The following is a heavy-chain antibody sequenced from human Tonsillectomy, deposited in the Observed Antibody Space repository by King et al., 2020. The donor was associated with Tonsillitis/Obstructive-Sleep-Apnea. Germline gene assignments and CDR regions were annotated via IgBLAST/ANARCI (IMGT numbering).Heavy chain of an antibody. CDR3: ARITGNYDFWSGYYYYYMDV. J-gene: IGHJ6*03. Sequence: VTLKESGPVLAKPTETLTLTCTVSGFSLSNARMGVSWIRQPPGKALEWLAHIFSNDEKSYSTSLKSRLTISKDTSKSQVVLTMTNMDPVDTATYYCARITGNYDFWSGYYYYYMDVWGKGTTVTVSS. CDR2: IFSNDEK. CDR1: GFSLSNARMG. D-gene: IGHD3-3*01. V-gene: IGHV2-26*01.